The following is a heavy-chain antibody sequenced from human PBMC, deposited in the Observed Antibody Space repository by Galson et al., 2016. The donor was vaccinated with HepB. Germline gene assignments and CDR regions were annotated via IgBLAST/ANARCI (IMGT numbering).Heavy chain of an antibody. CDR1: GFSFSSFS. V-gene: IGHV3-21*01. CDR2: ITSSSSFI. J-gene: IGHJ4*02. D-gene: IGHD3-10*01. Sequence: SLRLSCAASGFSFSSFSMTWVRQAPGKGLEWVSSITSSSSFIYYADSVKGRFTISRDNAKNSLFLQMNSLRAEDTAVYYCAREYGSKEFFDYWGQGTLVTVSS. CDR3: AREYGSKEFFDY.